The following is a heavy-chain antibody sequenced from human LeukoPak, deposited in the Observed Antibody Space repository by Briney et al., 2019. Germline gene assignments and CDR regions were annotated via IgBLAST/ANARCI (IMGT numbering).Heavy chain of an antibody. J-gene: IGHJ4*02. CDR1: GFTFSSCG. D-gene: IGHD3-22*01. Sequence: GGSLRLSCAASGFTFSSCGMHWVRQAPGKGLEWVAVISYDGSNKYYADSVKGRFTISRDNSKNTLYLQMNSLRAEDTAVYYCAKDSTHTYYYDSSGYTSHWGQGTLVTVSS. V-gene: IGHV3-30*18. CDR3: AKDSTHTYYYDSSGYTSH. CDR2: ISYDGSNK.